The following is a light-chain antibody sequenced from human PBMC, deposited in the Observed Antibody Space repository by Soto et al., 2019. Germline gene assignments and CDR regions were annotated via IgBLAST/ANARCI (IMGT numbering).Light chain of an antibody. CDR2: GAS. V-gene: IGKV3-15*01. Sequence: EIVMTQSPATLSVSPGGRATLSCRASQSISDTLAWYQQKPGQAPRLLIHGASTRAPGFPARFSGSGSGTEFTLTISSLQSEDSAVYYCQQYENWPQLTFGGGTKVDIK. CDR3: QQYENWPQLT. J-gene: IGKJ4*01. CDR1: QSISDT.